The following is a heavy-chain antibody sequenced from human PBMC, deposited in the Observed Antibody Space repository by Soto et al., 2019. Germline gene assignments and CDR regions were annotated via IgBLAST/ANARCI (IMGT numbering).Heavy chain of an antibody. Sequence: QITLMESGPTLVKPTETLTLTCTFSGFSLTTRGVGVGWIRQPPGKALEWLAVIYWDDDKRYSPSLKTRLVLTKDTPKNQVVLTMTNMDSVDTATYFCAHIVITFGGVVVDDAFDVWGQGTMVTVSS. CDR3: AHIVITFGGVVVDDAFDV. J-gene: IGHJ3*01. D-gene: IGHD3-16*02. V-gene: IGHV2-5*02. CDR2: IYWDDDK. CDR1: GFSLTTRGVG.